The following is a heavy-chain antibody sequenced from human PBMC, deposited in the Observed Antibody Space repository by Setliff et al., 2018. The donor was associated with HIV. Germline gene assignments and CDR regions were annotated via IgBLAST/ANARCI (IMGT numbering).Heavy chain of an antibody. D-gene: IGHD4-17*01. Sequence: SVKVSCKASRSTFNSHTINWVRQAPGQGLDWMGRIIPILGVANYAQRFQGKVTITADKSTSTAYMELTSLRFDDTAMYYCVRITVTTLEEQNWYFDLWGRGTLVTVSS. CDR2: IIPILGVA. CDR3: VRITVTTLEEQNWYFDL. V-gene: IGHV1-69*02. J-gene: IGHJ2*01. CDR1: RSTFNSHT.